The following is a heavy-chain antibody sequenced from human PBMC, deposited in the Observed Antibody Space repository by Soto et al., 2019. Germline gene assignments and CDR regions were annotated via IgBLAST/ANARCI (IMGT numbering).Heavy chain of an antibody. Sequence: SETLSLTCTVSGGSISSGGYYWSWIRQHPGKGLEWIGYIYYSGSTYYNPSLKSRVTISVDTSKNQFSLKLSSVTAADTAVYYCARDSVGATNFYNWLDPWGQGTLVT. J-gene: IGHJ5*02. CDR3: ARDSVGATNFYNWLDP. D-gene: IGHD1-26*01. CDR2: IYYSGST. V-gene: IGHV4-31*03. CDR1: GGSISSGGYY.